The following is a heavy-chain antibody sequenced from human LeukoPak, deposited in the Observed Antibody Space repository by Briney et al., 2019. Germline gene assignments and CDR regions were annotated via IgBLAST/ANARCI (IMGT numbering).Heavy chain of an antibody. CDR3: ARRMNYYDSAYDY. Sequence: SETLSLTCTVSGGSISSSSYYWGWIRQPPGKGLEWIGSIYYSGSTYYNPSLKSRVTISVDTSKNQFSLKLSSVTAADTAVYYCARRMNYYDSAYDYWGQGTLVTVSS. D-gene: IGHD3-22*01. J-gene: IGHJ4*02. CDR2: IYYSGST. CDR1: GGSISSSSYY. V-gene: IGHV4-39*07.